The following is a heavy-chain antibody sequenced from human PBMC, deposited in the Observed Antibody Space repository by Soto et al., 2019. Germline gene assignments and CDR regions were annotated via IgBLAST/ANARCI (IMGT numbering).Heavy chain of an antibody. CDR1: GTNVDDYA. CDR3: QKAILSNYDAIDL. J-gene: IGHJ3*01. Sequence: SLGLSGVASGTNVDDYAMHWVRQVPGKGLEWVSGVSWNSASIAYADSVKGRVTISRDNAKNSLDRQMKMLRAEDTALYYCQKAILSNYDAIDLWGQGTMVTVSS. D-gene: IGHD1-7*01. V-gene: IGHV3-9*01. CDR2: VSWNSASI.